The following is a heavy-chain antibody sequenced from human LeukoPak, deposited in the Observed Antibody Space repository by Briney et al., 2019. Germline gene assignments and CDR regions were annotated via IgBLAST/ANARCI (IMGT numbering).Heavy chain of an antibody. J-gene: IGHJ3*02. CDR2: ISSGSNTI. CDR3: ARVVVAATLGDGFDI. V-gene: IGHV3-48*01. D-gene: IGHD2-15*01. Sequence: GGSLRLSCAASAFTFSSYSMNWVRQAPGKGLEWVSYISSGSNTIYYADSVKGRFTISRDNAKNPLYLQMTSLRAEDTAVYYCARVVVAATLGDGFDIWGQGTMVTVSS. CDR1: AFTFSSYS.